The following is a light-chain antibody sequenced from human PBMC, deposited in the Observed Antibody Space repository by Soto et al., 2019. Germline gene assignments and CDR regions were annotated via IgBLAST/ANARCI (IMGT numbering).Light chain of an antibody. CDR3: GSYSSNETPFV. V-gene: IGLV2-14*01. J-gene: IGLJ1*01. CDR2: EVT. CDR1: STDFGGYNY. Sequence: QSALAQPSSVSGSPGQSITISCTGTSTDFGGYNYVSWYQHHSGKAPKLLIYEVTNRPSGISDRFSGSKSVNTASLTISGLQAEDESDYYCGSYSSNETPFVVGTGTKLTVL.